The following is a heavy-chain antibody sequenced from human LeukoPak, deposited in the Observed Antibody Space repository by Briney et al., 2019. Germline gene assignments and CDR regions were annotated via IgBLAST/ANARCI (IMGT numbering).Heavy chain of an antibody. D-gene: IGHD3-10*01. J-gene: IGHJ4*02. V-gene: IGHV1-46*01. Sequence: ASVKVSCKASGYTFTSYYMHWVRQAPGQGLEWMGIINPSGGSTSYAQKFQGRVTMTRDTSTSTVYMELSSLRSEDTAVYYCARDSHYYGSGSYYNPNPPRWGYFDYWGQGTLVTVSS. CDR3: ARDSHYYGSGSYYNPNPPRWGYFDY. CDR2: INPSGGST. CDR1: GYTFTSYY.